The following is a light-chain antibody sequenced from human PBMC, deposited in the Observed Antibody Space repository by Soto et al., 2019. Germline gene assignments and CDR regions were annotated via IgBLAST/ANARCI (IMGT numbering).Light chain of an antibody. CDR3: SSYTTSNSRQIV. Sequence: QSALTQPASVSGSPGQSITISCTGTSSDVGGYNYVSWDQQHPGKAPKFMIYDVSNRPSGVSNRFSGSKSGNTASLTISWLQAEDEADYYCSSYTTSNSRQIVFGTGSKVTVL. CDR1: SSDVGGYNY. J-gene: IGLJ1*01. CDR2: DVS. V-gene: IGLV2-14*01.